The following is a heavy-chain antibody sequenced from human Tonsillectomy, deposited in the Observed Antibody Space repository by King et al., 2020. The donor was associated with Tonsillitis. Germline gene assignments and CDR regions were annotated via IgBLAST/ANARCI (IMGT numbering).Heavy chain of an antibody. V-gene: IGHV4-34*01. CDR3: ARGSRYCSSTSCYEGYYYYMDV. D-gene: IGHD2-2*01. CDR1: VGSFSGYY. CDR2: ISHVGST. J-gene: IGHJ6*03. Sequence: VQLQQWGAGLLKPSETLSLTCGVYVGSFSGYYWSWIRQPPGKGLEWIVEISHVGSTNYNPSLKSRVLLSVDTSKNQFSLKLSSVTAADTAVYYCARGSRYCSSTSCYEGYYYYMDVWGKGTTVTVSS.